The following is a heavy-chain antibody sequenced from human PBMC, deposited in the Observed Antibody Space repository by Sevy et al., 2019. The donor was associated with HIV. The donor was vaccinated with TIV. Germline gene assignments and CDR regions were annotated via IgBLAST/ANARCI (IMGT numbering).Heavy chain of an antibody. CDR1: GFTFRTYA. CDR2: ITTSGRYT. D-gene: IGHD2-15*01. J-gene: IGHJ6*02. Sequence: GGSLRLSCAASGFTFRTYAMNWVRQAPGKGLEWVSSITTSGRYTYSADSVEGRLTISRDNSKNTVYLQMNSLRLDDTAVYYCAKGYCSGGSCPRDYYYYGMDAWGQGTTVTVSS. V-gene: IGHV3-23*01. CDR3: AKGYCSGGSCPRDYYYYGMDA.